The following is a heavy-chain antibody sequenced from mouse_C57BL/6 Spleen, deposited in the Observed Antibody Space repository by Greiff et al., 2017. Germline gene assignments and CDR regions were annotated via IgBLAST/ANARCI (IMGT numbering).Heavy chain of an antibody. CDR3: ARGPMVTTYYFDY. V-gene: IGHV1-22*01. D-gene: IGHD2-2*01. Sequence: EVKLLESGPELVKPGASVKMSCKASGYTFTDYNMHWVKQSPGQSLEWIGYINPNNGGTSSNQKFKGKATLTVNKSSSPAYMGLRSLTSEDSAVYYCARGPMVTTYYFDYWGQGTTLTVSS. J-gene: IGHJ2*01. CDR1: GYTFTDYN. CDR2: INPNNGGT.